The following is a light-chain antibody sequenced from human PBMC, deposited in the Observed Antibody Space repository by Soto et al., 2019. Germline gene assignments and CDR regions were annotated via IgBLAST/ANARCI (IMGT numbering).Light chain of an antibody. CDR1: QSVSNSY. CDR2: DAS. CDR3: QQYGSSPLT. J-gene: IGKJ4*01. V-gene: IGKV3D-20*01. Sequence: EIVLTQSPATLSLSPGERATLSCGASQSVSNSYLAWYQQKPGLAPRLLIYDASSRATGIPDRFSSSGSGTDFTLTIGRLEPEDFAVYYCQQYGSSPLTFGGGTKVEIK.